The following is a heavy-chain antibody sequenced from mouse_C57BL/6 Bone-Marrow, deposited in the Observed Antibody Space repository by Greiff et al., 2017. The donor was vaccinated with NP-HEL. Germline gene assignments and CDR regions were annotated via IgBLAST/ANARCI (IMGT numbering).Heavy chain of an antibody. V-gene: IGHV2-2*01. D-gene: IGHD1-1*01. J-gene: IGHJ4*01. CDR3: ARNPNYYGSSHYAMDY. CDR1: GFSLTSYG. Sequence: VQLQQSGPGLVQPSQSLSITCTVSGFSLTSYGVHWVRQSPGKGLEWLGVIWSGGSTDYNAAFISRLSISKDNSKSQVFFKMNSLQADDTAIYYCARNPNYYGSSHYAMDYWGQGTSVTVSS. CDR2: IWSGGST.